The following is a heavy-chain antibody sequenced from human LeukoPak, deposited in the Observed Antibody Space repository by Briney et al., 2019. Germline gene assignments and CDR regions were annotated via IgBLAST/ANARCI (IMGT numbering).Heavy chain of an antibody. CDR2: ISSSGSTT. CDR1: GFTFSDYY. Sequence: GGTLRLSCAASGFTFSDYYMSWIRQAPGKGLEWVSYISSSGSTTFYSDSVKGRFTISRDNAKSSLSLQMNNLRAEDTAVYYCASCPNYYYYMDVWGKGTTVTVSS. J-gene: IGHJ6*03. CDR3: ASCPNYYYYMDV. V-gene: IGHV3-11*04.